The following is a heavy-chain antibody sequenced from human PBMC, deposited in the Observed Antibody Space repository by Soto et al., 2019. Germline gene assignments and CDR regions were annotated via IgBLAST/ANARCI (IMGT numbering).Heavy chain of an antibody. CDR1: GGSVSSGSYY. CDR2: IYSSGST. J-gene: IGHJ4*02. V-gene: IGHV4-61*01. CDR3: ARGRPLLWFGELSPYYFDS. Sequence: SETLSLTCTVSGGSVSSGSYYWSWIRQPPGKGLEWIGYIYSSGSTNYNPSLKSRVTISVDTSRNQFSLKLSSVTAADTAVYYCARGRPLLWFGELSPYYFDSWGRGTLVTSPQ. D-gene: IGHD3-10*01.